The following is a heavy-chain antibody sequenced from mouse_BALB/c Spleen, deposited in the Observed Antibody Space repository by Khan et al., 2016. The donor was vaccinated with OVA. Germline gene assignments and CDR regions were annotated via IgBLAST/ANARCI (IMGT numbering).Heavy chain of an antibody. D-gene: IGHD2-2*01. CDR3: TRSGYGSFAY. CDR1: GYTFSSYY. Sequence: QIQLVQSGAELVKPGASVKLSCKASGYTFSSYYMYWVKQRPGQGLEWIGEINPNNGGTNFNEKFKSKAALTVDKSSTTAYMQLSSLTSEDSAVYYYTRSGYGSFAYWGQGTLVTVST. CDR2: INPNNGGT. V-gene: IGHV1S81*02. J-gene: IGHJ3*01.